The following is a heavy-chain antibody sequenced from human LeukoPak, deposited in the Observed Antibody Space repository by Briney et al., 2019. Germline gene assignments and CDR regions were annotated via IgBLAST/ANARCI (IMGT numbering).Heavy chain of an antibody. D-gene: IGHD6-19*01. Sequence: SETLSLTCTVSGGSISSYYWSWIRQPAGRGLEWIGRIYTSGSTNYNPSLQSRVTMSVDTSKNQFSLKLSSVTAADTAVYYCASSLLAVALDYWGQGTLVTVSS. V-gene: IGHV4-4*07. J-gene: IGHJ4*02. CDR2: IYTSGST. CDR3: ASSLLAVALDY. CDR1: GGSISSYY.